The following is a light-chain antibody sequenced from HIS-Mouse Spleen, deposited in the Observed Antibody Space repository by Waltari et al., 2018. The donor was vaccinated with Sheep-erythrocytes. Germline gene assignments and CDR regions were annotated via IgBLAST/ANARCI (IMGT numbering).Light chain of an antibody. CDR1: SIDVGGFNH. J-gene: IGLJ3*02. CDR2: DVS. Sequence: QSALTQPRSVSGSPGPSVTISCTGTSIDVGGFNHVPWYQQHPGKAPKLMIYDVSKRPSGVPDRFSGSKSGNTASLTISGLQAEDEADYYCCSYAGSYTWVFGGGTKLTVL. V-gene: IGLV2-11*01. CDR3: CSYAGSYTWV.